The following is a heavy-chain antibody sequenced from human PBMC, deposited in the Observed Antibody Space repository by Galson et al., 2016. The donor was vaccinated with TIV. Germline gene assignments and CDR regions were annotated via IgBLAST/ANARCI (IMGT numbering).Heavy chain of an antibody. V-gene: IGHV1-69*13. CDR2: IIPGFGTV. J-gene: IGHJ4*01. Sequence: SVKVSCKASGGTFSSFALNWVRQAPGQGLEWIGEIIPGFGTVRYAQKFQARVTITADESATTSVMELSSLTSDDTAVYYCARTSYTPMGYWGQGTLSPSP. CDR3: ARTSYTPMGY. CDR1: GGTFSSFA. D-gene: IGHD5-18*01.